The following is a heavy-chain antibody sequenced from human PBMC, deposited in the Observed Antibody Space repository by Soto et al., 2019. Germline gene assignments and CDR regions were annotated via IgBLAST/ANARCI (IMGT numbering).Heavy chain of an antibody. V-gene: IGHV4-39*07. D-gene: IGHD2-15*01. J-gene: IGHJ4*02. CDR1: GGSISSSSYY. CDR3: AREVVAFDY. CDR2: IYYSGST. Sequence: PSETLSLTCTVSGGSISSSSYYWGWIRQPPGKGLEWIGSIYYSGSTYYNPSLKSRVTISVDTSKNQFSLKLSSVTAADTAVYYCAREVVAFDYWGQGTLVTVS.